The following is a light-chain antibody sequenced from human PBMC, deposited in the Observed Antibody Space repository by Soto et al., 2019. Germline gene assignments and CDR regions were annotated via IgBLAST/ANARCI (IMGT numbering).Light chain of an antibody. J-gene: IGKJ3*01. CDR1: QDIGND. Sequence: DIQMTQSPSSLSASVGDRVTITCRASQDIGNDLDWYQQRPGKAPKRLIYASSGLQSGAPARFIGTGSGTECTFAVSSLHPEDYATYYCLQHNSIPFTFGPGTKVDV. CDR3: LQHNSIPFT. CDR2: ASS. V-gene: IGKV1-17*01.